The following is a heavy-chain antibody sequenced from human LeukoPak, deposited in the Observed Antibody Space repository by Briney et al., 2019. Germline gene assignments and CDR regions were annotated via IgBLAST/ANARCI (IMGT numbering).Heavy chain of an antibody. CDR3: ASSLYGDGYYYQYGMEV. V-gene: IGHV4-59*01. CDR1: GGSISSYY. D-gene: IGHD2-21*02. Sequence: PSETLSLTCTVSGGSISSYYWSWIRQPPGKGLEWIGYIHYSGSTNYNPPLKSRVTISVDTSKNQFSLKVESVTAADTAVYYCASSLYGDGYYYQYGMEVWGQGTTVTVSS. J-gene: IGHJ6*02. CDR2: IHYSGST.